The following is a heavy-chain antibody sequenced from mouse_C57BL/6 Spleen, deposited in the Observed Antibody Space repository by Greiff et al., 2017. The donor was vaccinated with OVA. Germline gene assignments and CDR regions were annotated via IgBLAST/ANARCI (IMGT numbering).Heavy chain of an antibody. CDR3: SRSTDYYGSSGYFAV. J-gene: IGHJ1*03. CDR2: IHPNSGST. D-gene: IGHD1-1*01. Sequence: QVQLQQPGAELVKPGASVKLSCKASGYTFTSYWMHWVKQRPGQGLEWIGMIHPNSGSTNYNEKFKSKATLTVDKSSSTAYMQLSSLTSEDAAVYYFSRSTDYYGSSGYFAVWGTGTLVTVSA. V-gene: IGHV1-64*01. CDR1: GYTFTSYW.